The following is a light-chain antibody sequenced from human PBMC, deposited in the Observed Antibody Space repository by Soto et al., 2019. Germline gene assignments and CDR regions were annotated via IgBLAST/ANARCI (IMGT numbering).Light chain of an antibody. CDR1: QSVSIN. J-gene: IGKJ4*01. CDR3: QQYNNWPLT. V-gene: IGKV3-15*01. Sequence: EIVMTQSPATLSVSPGERATLSCRASQSVSINLAWYQQKPGQAPRLLIYGASTRATVIPARFSGSGSGTEFTLTISSLQSEDFAVYYCQQYNNWPLTFGVGTKVEI. CDR2: GAS.